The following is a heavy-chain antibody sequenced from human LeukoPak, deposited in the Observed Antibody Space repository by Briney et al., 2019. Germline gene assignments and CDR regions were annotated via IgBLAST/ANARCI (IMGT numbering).Heavy chain of an antibody. Sequence: GGSLRLSCAASGFTFSGYSMTWVRQAPGKGLEWVSSITSRSNHIDYADSVKGRFTISRDNAKNSLYLQMNSLRAEDTAVYYXXXXXXPXXDSSGYLRPPKYDFDYWGQGTLVTVSS. CDR2: ITSRSNHI. CDR1: GFTFSGYS. J-gene: IGHJ4*02. CDR3: XXXXXPXXDSSGYLRPPKYDFDY. V-gene: IGHV3-21*01. D-gene: IGHD3-22*01.